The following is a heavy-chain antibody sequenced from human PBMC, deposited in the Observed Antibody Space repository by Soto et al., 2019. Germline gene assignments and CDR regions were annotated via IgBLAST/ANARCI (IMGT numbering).Heavy chain of an antibody. CDR3: AILCAYGDYGEIGS. V-gene: IGHV1-18*01. CDR1: GYTFTSYG. D-gene: IGHD4-17*01. CDR2: ISAYNGNT. J-gene: IGHJ5*01. Sequence: QVQLVQSGAEVKKPGASVKVSCKASGYTFTSYGISWVRQAPGQGLEWMGWISAYNGNTNYAQKLQGRVTMTTDTSTSTASMALMSLTSDDPAVYYCAILCAYGDYGEIGSWGQATLVTVSS.